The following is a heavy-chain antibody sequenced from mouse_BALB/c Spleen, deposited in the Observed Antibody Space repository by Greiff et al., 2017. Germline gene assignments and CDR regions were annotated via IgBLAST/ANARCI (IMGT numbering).Heavy chain of an antibody. V-gene: IGHV8-12*01. J-gene: IGHJ3*01. CDR3: ARTPYDYAWFAY. Sequence: ESGPGILQPSQTLSLTCSFSGFSLSTSGMGVSWIRQPSGKGLEWLAHIYWDDDKRYNPSLKSRLTISKDTSRNQVFLKITSVDTADTATYYCARTPYDYAWFAYWGQGTLVTVSA. CDR2: IYWDDDK. CDR1: GFSLSTSGMG. D-gene: IGHD2-4*01.